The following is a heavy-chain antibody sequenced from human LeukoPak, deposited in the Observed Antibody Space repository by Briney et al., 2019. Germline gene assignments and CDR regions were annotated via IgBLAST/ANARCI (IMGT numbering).Heavy chain of an antibody. CDR3: ARDVPYYDFWSGSSPNWFDP. Sequence: SETLSLTCTVSGGSISSYYWSWIRQPPGKGLEWIGYIYYSGSTNYNPSLKSRVTISIDTSKNHFSLKLSSVTAADTAVYYRARDVPYYDFWSGSSPNWFDPWGQGTLVTVSS. CDR2: IYYSGST. J-gene: IGHJ5*02. V-gene: IGHV4-59*12. CDR1: GGSISSYY. D-gene: IGHD3-3*01.